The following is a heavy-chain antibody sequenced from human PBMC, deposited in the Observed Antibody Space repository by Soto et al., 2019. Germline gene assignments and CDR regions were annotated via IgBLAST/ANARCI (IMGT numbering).Heavy chain of an antibody. CDR3: ARDPRGSGYLGEYYYYGMDV. D-gene: IGHD3-16*01. CDR2: IYHRGTT. J-gene: IGHJ6*02. V-gene: IGHV4-31*03. CDR1: GGSIRATGYY. Sequence: PSETLSLTCTVSGGSIRATGYYWNWIRQRPGKGLEWIGNIYHRGTTYYHPSLKSRVSLSVDTSNNQFSLRLTSVTAADTAVYYCARDPRGSGYLGEYYYYGMDVWGQGTTVTVSS.